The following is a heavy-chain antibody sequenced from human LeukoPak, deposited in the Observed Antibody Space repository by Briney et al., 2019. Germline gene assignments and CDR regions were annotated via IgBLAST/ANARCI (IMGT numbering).Heavy chain of an antibody. D-gene: IGHD3-9*01. V-gene: IGHV3-15*07. J-gene: IGHJ6*02. Sequence: RAGGSLRLSCAASGFTFSNAWMNWVRQAPGKGLEWVGRIKSKTDGGTTDYAAPVKGRFTISRDDSKNTLYLQMNSLKTEGTAVYYCTGRNYDILTGYLDVWGQGTTVTVSS. CDR2: IKSKTDGGTT. CDR1: GFTFSNAW. CDR3: TGRNYDILTGYLDV.